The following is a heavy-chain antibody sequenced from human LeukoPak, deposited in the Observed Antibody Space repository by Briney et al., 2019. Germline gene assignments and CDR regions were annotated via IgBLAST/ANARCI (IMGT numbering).Heavy chain of an antibody. D-gene: IGHD2-2*01. V-gene: IGHV3-21*01. CDR2: ISSSSSYI. CDR3: AREQVVVVPAALDY. Sequence: PGGSLRLSWAASGFTFSSYSMNWVRQAPGKGLEWVSSISSSSSYIYYADSVKGRFTISRDNDKNSLYLQMNSLRAEDTAVYYCAREQVVVVPAALDYWGQGTLVTVSS. J-gene: IGHJ4*02. CDR1: GFTFSSYS.